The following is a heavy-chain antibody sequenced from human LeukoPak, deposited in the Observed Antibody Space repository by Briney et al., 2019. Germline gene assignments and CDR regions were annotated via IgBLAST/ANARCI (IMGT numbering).Heavy chain of an antibody. D-gene: IGHD5-12*01. CDR1: GFTFSSYS. Sequence: PGGSLRLSCAASGFTFSSYSMNWVRQAPGKGLEWVSSISSGSIYIYYADSVKGRFTISRDNAKNSLYLQMNSLRAEDTAVYYCARDAGGYDDDYWGQGTLVTVSS. V-gene: IGHV3-21*01. CDR2: ISSGSIYI. J-gene: IGHJ4*02. CDR3: ARDAGGYDDDY.